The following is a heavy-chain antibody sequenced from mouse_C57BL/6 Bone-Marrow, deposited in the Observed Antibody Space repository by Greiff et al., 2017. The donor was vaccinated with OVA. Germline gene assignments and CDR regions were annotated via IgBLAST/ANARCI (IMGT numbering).Heavy chain of an antibody. CDR3: ARRGGYDYEAWFAY. J-gene: IGHJ3*01. Sequence: VQLQQPGTELVKPGASVKLSCKASGYTFTSYWMHWVKQRPGQGLAWIGNINPSNGGTNYNEKFKSKATLNVEKLYSTAYMQLSSLTSEYSAVYYCARRGGYDYEAWFAYWGQGTLVTVSA. CDR2: INPSNGGT. V-gene: IGHV1-53*01. D-gene: IGHD2-4*01. CDR1: GYTFTSYW.